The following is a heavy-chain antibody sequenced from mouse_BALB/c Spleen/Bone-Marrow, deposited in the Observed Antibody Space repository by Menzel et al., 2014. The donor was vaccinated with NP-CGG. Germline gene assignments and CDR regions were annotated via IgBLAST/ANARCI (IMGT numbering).Heavy chain of an antibody. J-gene: IGHJ3*01. CDR2: ITSGGGNT. CDR1: GFAFSSCD. D-gene: IGHD4-1*01. CDR3: ARVWDWFAY. Sequence: EVKLMESGGGLVKPGGSLKLSCTASGFAFSSCDMSWVRQTPEKRLEWVATITSGGGNTYYPDSVKGRFTTSRDNARNTLYLQMSSLRSEDTALYYCARVWDWFAYWGQGTLVTVSA. V-gene: IGHV5-9*02.